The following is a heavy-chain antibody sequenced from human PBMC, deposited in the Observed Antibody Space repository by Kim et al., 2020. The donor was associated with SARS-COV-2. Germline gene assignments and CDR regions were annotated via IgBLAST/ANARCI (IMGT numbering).Heavy chain of an antibody. J-gene: IGHJ4*02. V-gene: IGHV7-4-1*02. D-gene: IGHD6-6*01. CDR3: ARDPSIAARRGNFDY. Sequence: QGFTGRFVFSLDTSVSTAYLQISSLKAEDTAVYYCARDPSIAARRGNFDYWGQGTLVTVSS.